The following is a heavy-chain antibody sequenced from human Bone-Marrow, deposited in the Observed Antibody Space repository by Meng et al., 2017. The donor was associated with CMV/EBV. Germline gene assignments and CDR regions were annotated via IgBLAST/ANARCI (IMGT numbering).Heavy chain of an antibody. V-gene: IGHV4-38-2*02. CDR2: IYHSGST. CDR1: GYSISSGYY. J-gene: IGHJ4*02. Sequence: GPLRLSCTVSGYSISSGYYWGWIRQPPGKGLEWIGSIYHSGSTYYNPSLKSRVTISVDTSKNQFSLKLSSVTAADTAVYYCARDTKWEVGYWGQGTLVTVSS. CDR3: ARDTKWEVGY. D-gene: IGHD1-26*01.